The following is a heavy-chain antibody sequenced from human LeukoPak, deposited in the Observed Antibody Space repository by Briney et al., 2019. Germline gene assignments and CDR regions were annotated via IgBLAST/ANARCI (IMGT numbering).Heavy chain of an antibody. CDR2: ISGSGGST. Sequence: GGSLRLSCAASGFTFSSYAMCWVRQAPGKGLEWVSAISGSGGSTYYADSVKGRFTTSRDNSKNTLYLQMNSLRAEDTAVYYCAKDGQNDFWSGYKDTREGLDAFDIWGQGTMVTVSS. V-gene: IGHV3-23*01. CDR3: AKDGQNDFWSGYKDTREGLDAFDI. CDR1: GFTFSSYA. J-gene: IGHJ3*02. D-gene: IGHD3-3*01.